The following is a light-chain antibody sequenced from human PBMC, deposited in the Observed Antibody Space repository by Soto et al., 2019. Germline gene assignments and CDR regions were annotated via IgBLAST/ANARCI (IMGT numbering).Light chain of an antibody. CDR3: HQYGSSPWT. CDR1: QSISSW. V-gene: IGKV1-5*01. CDR2: DAS. J-gene: IGKJ1*01. Sequence: DIQMTQSPSTLSASVGDRVTITCRASQSISSWLAWYQEKPGKAPKLLIFDASSLESGVPSRFSGSGSGTEFTLTISSLQPDDFAVYYCHQYGSSPWTFGQGTKVDI.